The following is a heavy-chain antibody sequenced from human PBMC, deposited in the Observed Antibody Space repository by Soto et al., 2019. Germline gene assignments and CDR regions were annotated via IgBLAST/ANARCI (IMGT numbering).Heavy chain of an antibody. CDR2: IYHSGST. V-gene: IGHV4-4*02. CDR3: ARSLDIVVVPAKYYYGMDV. Sequence: SETLSLTCSFSGGSISSSNWWSWVRQPPGKGLEWIGEIYHSGSTNYNPSLKSRVTISVDKSKNQFSLKLSSVTAADTAVYYCARSLDIVVVPAKYYYGMDVWGQGTTVTVSS. D-gene: IGHD2-2*01. J-gene: IGHJ6*02. CDR1: GGSISSSNW.